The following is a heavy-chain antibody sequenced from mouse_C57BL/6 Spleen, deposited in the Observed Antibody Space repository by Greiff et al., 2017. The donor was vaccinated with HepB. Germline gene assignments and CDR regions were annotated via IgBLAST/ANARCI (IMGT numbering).Heavy chain of an antibody. CDR1: GYAFSSYW. CDR2: IYPGDGDT. V-gene: IGHV1-80*01. J-gene: IGHJ4*01. Sequence: QVQLQQSGAELVKPGASVKISCKASGYAFSSYWMNWVKQRPGKGLEWIGQIYPGDGDTNYNGKFKGKATLTADKSSSTAYMQLSSLTSEDSAVYFCARLRREGYAMDYWGQGTSVTVSS. D-gene: IGHD2-12*01. CDR3: ARLRREGYAMDY.